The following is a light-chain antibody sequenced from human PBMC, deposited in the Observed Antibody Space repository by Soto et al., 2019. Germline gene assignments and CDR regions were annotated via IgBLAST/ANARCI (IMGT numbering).Light chain of an antibody. CDR3: QELNSYPRS. CDR1: QGISNY. V-gene: IGKV1-9*01. Sequence: DIQLTQSPSFLSASVGDRVTFTCRASQGISNYLAWYQQKPGKATKVLIYAASTLQSGSPSRLSGSGSGTEFTLTISSLHPVEFATYYCQELNSYPRSFGQGTKVEIK. CDR2: AAS. J-gene: IGKJ1*01.